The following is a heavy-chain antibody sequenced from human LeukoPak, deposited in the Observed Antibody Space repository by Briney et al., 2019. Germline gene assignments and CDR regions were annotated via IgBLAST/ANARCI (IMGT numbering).Heavy chain of an antibody. J-gene: IGHJ3*02. Sequence: GGSLRLSCAASGFTFSSYWMTWVRQAPGKGLEWVSSISSSSSYIYYADSVKGRFTISRDNAKNSLYLQMNSLRAEDTAVYYCAREVGDDAFDIWGQGTMVTVSS. V-gene: IGHV3-21*01. D-gene: IGHD3-10*01. CDR2: ISSSSSYI. CDR3: AREVGDDAFDI. CDR1: GFTFSSYW.